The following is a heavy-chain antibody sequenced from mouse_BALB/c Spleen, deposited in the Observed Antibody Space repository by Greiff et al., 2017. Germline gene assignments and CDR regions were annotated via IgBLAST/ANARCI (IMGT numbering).Heavy chain of an antibody. Sequence: QVQLQQPGAELVKPGASVKLSCKASGYTFTSYWMHWVKLRPGQGFEWIGEINPSHGGTNYNEKFKSKATLTVDKSSSTAYMQLSSLTAGDSAVYYCARRYYAYNFDYWGQGTTLTVSS. CDR3: ARRYYAYNFDY. CDR1: GYTFTSYW. CDR2: INPSHGGT. J-gene: IGHJ2*01. V-gene: IGHV1S81*02. D-gene: IGHD1-1*01.